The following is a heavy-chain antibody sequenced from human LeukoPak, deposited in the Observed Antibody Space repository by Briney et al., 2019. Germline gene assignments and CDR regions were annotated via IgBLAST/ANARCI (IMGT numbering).Heavy chain of an antibody. D-gene: IGHD2/OR15-2a*01. J-gene: IGHJ6*04. Sequence: GGSLRLSCAASGFTFSSYEMNWVRQAPGKGLEWVSYISSSGSTIYYADSVKGRFTISRDNAKNSLYLQMNSLRAEDTAVYYCAREEYGGGYHYYGMDVWGKGTTVTVSS. CDR3: AREEYGGGYHYYGMDV. V-gene: IGHV3-48*03. CDR1: GFTFSSYE. CDR2: ISSSGSTI.